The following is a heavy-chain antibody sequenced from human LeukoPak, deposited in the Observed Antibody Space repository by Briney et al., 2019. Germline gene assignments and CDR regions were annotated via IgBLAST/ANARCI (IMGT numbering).Heavy chain of an antibody. J-gene: IGHJ4*02. D-gene: IGHD4-17*01. CDR2: IKSKTDGGTT. V-gene: IGHV3-15*01. CDR3: TTDPHGDYVVS. Sequence: GGCLRLSCAASGFTFSNAWMSWVRQAPGKGLEWVGRIKSKTDGGTTDYAAPVKGRFTISRDDSKNMLYLQMNSLKTEDTAVYYCTTDPHGDYVVSWGQGTLVTVSS. CDR1: GFTFSNAW.